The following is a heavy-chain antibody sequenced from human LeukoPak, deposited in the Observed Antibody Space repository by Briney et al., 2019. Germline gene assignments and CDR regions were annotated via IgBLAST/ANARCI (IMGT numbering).Heavy chain of an antibody. CDR2: ISYDGSNK. Sequence: GGSLRLSCAASGFTFSSYGMHWVRQAPGKGLEWVAVISYDGSNKYYADSVKGRFTISRDNSKNTLYLQMNSLRAEDTAVYYCAKEVQVERRRDGFDIWGQGTMVTVSS. J-gene: IGHJ3*02. CDR1: GFTFSSYG. CDR3: AKEVQVERRRDGFDI. D-gene: IGHD1-1*01. V-gene: IGHV3-30*18.